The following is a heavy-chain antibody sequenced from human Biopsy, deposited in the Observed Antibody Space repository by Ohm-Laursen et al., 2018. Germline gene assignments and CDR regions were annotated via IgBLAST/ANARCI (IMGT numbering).Heavy chain of an antibody. CDR1: GFTFGHYA. CDR3: ARGLSSGWYGYFDV. CDR2: IWYDGTNE. V-gene: IGHV3-33*04. Sequence: SLRLSCSASGFTFGHYAMHWVRQAPGKGLEWISLIWYDGTNEDSADSVKGRFTISRGNSKNTLYLQINTLTLEDTAFYYCARGLSSGWYGYFDVWGRGTLVTVSS. J-gene: IGHJ2*01. D-gene: IGHD6-19*01.